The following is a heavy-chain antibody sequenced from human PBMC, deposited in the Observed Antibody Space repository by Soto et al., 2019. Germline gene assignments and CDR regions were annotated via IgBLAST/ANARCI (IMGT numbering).Heavy chain of an antibody. J-gene: IGHJ4*02. D-gene: IGHD4-17*01. CDR2: INADGSYA. Sequence: GGSLRLSCAASGVTFTNYWRHWVLQVPGKGLVWVSRINADGSYASYADFVKGRFTISRDNSRNTVHLQMNSLSAEDTAVYYCARDFTTAETPGDDFDYWGQGIPVTVSS. CDR3: ARDFTTAETPGDDFDY. V-gene: IGHV3-74*01. CDR1: GVTFTNYW.